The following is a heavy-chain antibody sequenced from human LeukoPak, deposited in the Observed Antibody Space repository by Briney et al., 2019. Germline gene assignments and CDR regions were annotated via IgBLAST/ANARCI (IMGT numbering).Heavy chain of an antibody. V-gene: IGHV3-23*01. CDR3: AKDRIAVVPAAIFE. J-gene: IGHJ4*02. Sequence: GGSLRLSCAASGFTFSSYAMSWVRQAPGKGLEWVSSISGGGTGSYYADSVKGRFTISRDNSKNTLYLQMNSLRAEDTAVYHCAKDRIAVVPAAIFEWGQGTLVTVSS. CDR2: ISGGGTGS. D-gene: IGHD2-2*02. CDR1: GFTFSSYA.